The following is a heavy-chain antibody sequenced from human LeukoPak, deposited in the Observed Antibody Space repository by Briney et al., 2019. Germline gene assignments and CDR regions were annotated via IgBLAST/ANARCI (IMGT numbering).Heavy chain of an antibody. J-gene: IGHJ4*02. D-gene: IGHD5-12*01. V-gene: IGHV3-30-3*01. CDR3: ARGEFSGLDY. CDR1: GFPFRNHA. CDR2: ILYDGSNE. Sequence: GRAPRLPFSASGFPFRNHANHRGRQAPSKGPEWVAVILYDGSNEHYTDSVRGRFTISRDNPKNTLWLQMNSLTADDTAVYYCARGEFSGLDYWGQGTLVTVSS.